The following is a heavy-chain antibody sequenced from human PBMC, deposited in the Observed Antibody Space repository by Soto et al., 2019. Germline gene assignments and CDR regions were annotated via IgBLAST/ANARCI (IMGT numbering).Heavy chain of an antibody. CDR1: GFTFSSYA. J-gene: IGHJ4*02. D-gene: IGHD5-18*01. V-gene: IGHV3-30-3*01. Sequence: QVQLVESGGGVVQPGRSLRLSCAASGFTFSSYAMHWVRQAPGKGLEWVAVISYDGSNKYYADSVKGRFTISRDNSKNTLYLQMHSLRAEDTAVYYCARERSEMATAGGFDYWGQGTLVTVSS. CDR3: ARERSEMATAGGFDY. CDR2: ISYDGSNK.